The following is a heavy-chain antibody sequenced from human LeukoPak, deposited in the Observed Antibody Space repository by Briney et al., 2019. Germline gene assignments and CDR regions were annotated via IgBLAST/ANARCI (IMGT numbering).Heavy chain of an antibody. CDR3: AVTDYFNY. CDR2: ISYDGSNK. V-gene: IGHV3-30*03. Sequence: GGSLRVSCAASGFTFSSYGMHCVRQAPGKGLEWVAVISYDGSNKYYADSVKGRFTISRDNSKNTLYLQMNSLRAEDTAVYYCAVTDYFNYWGQGTLVTVSS. CDR1: GFTFSSYG. D-gene: IGHD5-18*01. J-gene: IGHJ4*02.